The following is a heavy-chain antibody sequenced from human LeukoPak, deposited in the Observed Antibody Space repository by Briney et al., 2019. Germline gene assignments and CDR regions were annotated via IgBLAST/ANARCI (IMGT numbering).Heavy chain of an antibody. Sequence: PGGSLRLSCAASGFTFSSYSMNWVRQAPGKGLEWVSYISSSSGTIYYADSVKGRFTISRDNAKNSLYLQMNSLRAEDTAVYYCARVGEGRAFDIWGQGTMVTVSS. J-gene: IGHJ3*02. CDR1: GFTFSSYS. CDR2: ISSSSGTI. CDR3: ARVGEGRAFDI. V-gene: IGHV3-48*04.